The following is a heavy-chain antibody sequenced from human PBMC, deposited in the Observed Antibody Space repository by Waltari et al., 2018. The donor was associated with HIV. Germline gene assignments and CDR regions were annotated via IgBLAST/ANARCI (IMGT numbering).Heavy chain of an antibody. CDR3: AREGYSYGTLGY. CDR2: IYYSGST. J-gene: IGHJ4*02. Sequence: QVQLQESAPGLVKPSQTLSLTCTVSGGSISSGGYYWSWIRQQPGKGREWIGYIYYSGSTYYNPSLKSRVTISVDTSKNQFSLKLSSVTAADTAVYYCAREGYSYGTLGYWGQGTLVTVSS. D-gene: IGHD5-18*01. CDR1: GGSISSGGYY. V-gene: IGHV4-31*03.